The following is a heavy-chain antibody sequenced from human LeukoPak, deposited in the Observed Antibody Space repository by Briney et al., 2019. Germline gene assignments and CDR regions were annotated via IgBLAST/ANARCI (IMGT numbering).Heavy chain of an antibody. D-gene: IGHD3-9*01. CDR2: IYHSGST. CDR1: GGSISSSNW. J-gene: IGHJ4*02. Sequence: SETLSLTCAVSGGSISSSNWWSWVRQPPGKGLEWIGEIYHSGSTNYNPSLKSRVTISVDKSKNQFSLKLSSVTAADTAVYYCARRADILTGYSLDYWGQGTLVTVSS. CDR3: ARRADILTGYSLDY. V-gene: IGHV4-4*02.